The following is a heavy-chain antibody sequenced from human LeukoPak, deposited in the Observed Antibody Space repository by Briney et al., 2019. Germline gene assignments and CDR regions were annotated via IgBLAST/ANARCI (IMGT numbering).Heavy chain of an antibody. CDR1: GYSISSGYY. D-gene: IGHD3-22*01. J-gene: IGHJ4*02. Sequence: PSETLSLTCTVSGYSISSGYYWGWIRQPPGKGLEWIGSIYHSGSTYYNPSLKSRVTISVDTSKNQFSLKLSSVTAADTAVYYCARGGPYYYDSSGYYYGVFVYWGQGTLVTVSS. CDR3: ARGGPYYYDSSGYYYGVFVY. CDR2: IYHSGST. V-gene: IGHV4-38-2*02.